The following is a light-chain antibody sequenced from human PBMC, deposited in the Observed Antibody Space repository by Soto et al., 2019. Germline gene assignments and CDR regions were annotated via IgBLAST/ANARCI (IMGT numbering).Light chain of an antibody. CDR1: QSISSA. CDR2: DAS. Sequence: IQMTQSPSSLSASVGYRVTITCRASQSISSALAWYQQKPGKAPNLLIYDASTLHSGVPSRFSGSGSGTEFTLTISSLQPDDFATYYCQHYNSYSEAFGQGTKVDIK. V-gene: IGKV1-13*02. CDR3: QHYNSYSEA. J-gene: IGKJ1*01.